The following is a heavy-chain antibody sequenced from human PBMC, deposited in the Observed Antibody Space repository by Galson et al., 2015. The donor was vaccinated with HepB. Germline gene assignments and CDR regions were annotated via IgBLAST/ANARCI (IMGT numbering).Heavy chain of an antibody. CDR3: VREMWRTAGDQNFFDY. CDR1: GYTFNTLG. V-gene: IGHV1-18*04. Sequence: SVKVSCKASGYTFNTLGVCWVRQAPGQGLEWMGYISPHSGKTVYAQSFQWRATMTTDRSTSTAYMELRGLRADDTAVYYCVREMWRTAGDQNFFDYWGQGTLVTVSS. CDR2: ISPHSGKT. J-gene: IGHJ4*02. D-gene: IGHD2-21*02.